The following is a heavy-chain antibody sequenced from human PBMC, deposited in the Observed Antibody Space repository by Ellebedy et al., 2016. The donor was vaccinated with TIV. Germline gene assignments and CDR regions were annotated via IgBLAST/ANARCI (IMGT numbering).Heavy chain of an antibody. Sequence: AASVKVSCKALGYTFTSYAMHWVRQAPGQRLEWMGWINAGNGNTKYSQNFQGRVTITRDTSASTAYMELNSLRSEDTAVYYCARGPILWFGELLDYWGQGTLVTISS. CDR3: ARGPILWFGELLDY. V-gene: IGHV1-3*01. CDR2: INAGNGNT. J-gene: IGHJ4*02. D-gene: IGHD3-10*01. CDR1: GYTFTSYA.